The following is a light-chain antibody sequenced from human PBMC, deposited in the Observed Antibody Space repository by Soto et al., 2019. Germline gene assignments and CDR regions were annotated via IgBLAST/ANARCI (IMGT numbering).Light chain of an antibody. CDR2: DVN. J-gene: IGLJ2*01. CDR1: SSDIGAYNF. CDR3: TSWTTSTTMI. V-gene: IGLV2-14*03. Sequence: ALTQPASVSGSPGQSITISCTGTSSDIGAYNFVSWYQQHPGKAPKLMLYDVNIRPSGVSNRFSGSKSGNTASLTISGLQAEDEADYYCTSWTTSTTMIFGGGAKVTVL.